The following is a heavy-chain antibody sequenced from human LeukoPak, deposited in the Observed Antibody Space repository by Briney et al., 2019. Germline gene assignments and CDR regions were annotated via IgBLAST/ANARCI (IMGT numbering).Heavy chain of an antibody. D-gene: IGHD6-13*01. CDR1: GFTFSDSW. CDR3: AKRRIAPAGTRYWYFDL. J-gene: IGHJ2*01. Sequence: GSLRLSCAASGFTFSDSWMSWLRQPPGKGLEWIAEINHSGSTNYNPSLKSRVTISVDTSKNQFSLKLSSVTAADTAVYYCAKRRIAPAGTRYWYFDLWGRGTLVTVSS. V-gene: IGHV4-34*08. CDR2: INHSGST.